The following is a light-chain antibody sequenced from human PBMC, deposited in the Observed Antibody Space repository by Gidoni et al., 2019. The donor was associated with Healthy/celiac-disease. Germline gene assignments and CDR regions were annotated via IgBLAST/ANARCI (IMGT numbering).Light chain of an antibody. CDR1: ITDVGEYNY. CDR3: SSYTSTTPVV. V-gene: IGLV2-14*01. Sequence: QSALTQPASVSGSPGQSITISCTGTITDVGEYNYVSWYQQHPDKAPKLMIDDVTNRPSGVSNRFSGSKSGNTASLTISGLRAEDEADYYCSSYTSTTPVVFGGGTKLTVL. CDR2: DVT. J-gene: IGLJ2*01.